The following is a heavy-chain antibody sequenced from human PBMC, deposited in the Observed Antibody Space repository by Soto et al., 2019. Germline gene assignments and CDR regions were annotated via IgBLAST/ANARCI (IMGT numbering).Heavy chain of an antibody. Sequence: EVQLVESGGGLVKPGGSLRLCCAASGFTFNTYTLAWVRQAPGRGLEWVSSVSSSSIYIHYGDSVKGRFTISRDNAQNSVYLQMDSLRADDTAVYYCARETYCSSTSCYLDYWGRGTLV. CDR3: ARETYCSSTSCYLDY. CDR2: VSSSSIYI. J-gene: IGHJ4*02. CDR1: GFTFNTYT. V-gene: IGHV3-21*02. D-gene: IGHD2-2*01.